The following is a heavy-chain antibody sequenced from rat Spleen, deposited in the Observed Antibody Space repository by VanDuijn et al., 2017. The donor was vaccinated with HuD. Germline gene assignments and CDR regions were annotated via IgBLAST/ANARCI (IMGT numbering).Heavy chain of an antibody. Sequence: EVQLVESGGGLVQPGGSLKLSCAASGFTFSDYTMAWVRQAPKKGLEWVAAIVDDGSNTFYRDSVKGRFTASRDDAKNTQFLQMDSLRSEDTATYYCARHGGLRNWFAYWGQGTLVTVSS. CDR2: IVDDGSNT. D-gene: IGHD1-11*01. J-gene: IGHJ3*01. CDR1: GFTFSDYT. CDR3: ARHGGLRNWFAY. V-gene: IGHV5-7*01.